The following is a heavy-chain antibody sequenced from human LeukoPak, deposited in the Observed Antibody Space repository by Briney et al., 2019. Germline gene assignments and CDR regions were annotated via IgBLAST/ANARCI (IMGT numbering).Heavy chain of an antibody. J-gene: IGHJ4*02. V-gene: IGHV3-30*02. CDR2: IRYDGSNK. D-gene: IGHD2-21*02. CDR3: ATASVTAYDY. CDR1: EFTFSNYG. Sequence: HPGGSLRLSCAASEFTFSNYGMHWVRQAPGKGLEWLAFIRYDGSNKYYADSVKGRFTISRDNSKNTLYLQMNSLRAEDTAVYYCATASVTAYDYWGQGTLVTVSS.